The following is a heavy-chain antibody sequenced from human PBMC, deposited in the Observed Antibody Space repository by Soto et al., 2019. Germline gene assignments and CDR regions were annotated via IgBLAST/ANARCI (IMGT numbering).Heavy chain of an antibody. J-gene: IGHJ4*02. D-gene: IGHD6-13*01. Sequence: QVQLTQSGAEVKKPGASVRVSCKTSGYTFTNYGINWVRQAPGQGLEWMGWINPYNGKTSSAQRLQGRVSMTTDTSTSAAYMDWRSLRSDDTAVYYCARGSSPVDFDSWGQGTLVTVSS. CDR2: INPYNGKT. CDR3: ARGSSPVDFDS. CDR1: GYTFTNYG. V-gene: IGHV1-18*01.